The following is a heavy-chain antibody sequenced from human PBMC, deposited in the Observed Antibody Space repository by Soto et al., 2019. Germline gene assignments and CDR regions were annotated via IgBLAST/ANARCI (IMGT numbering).Heavy chain of an antibody. Sequence: QVVLLQSGAEVKEPGSSVRVSCQVSGRTFHNFAFSWVRQAPGHGPEWMGGIVVDSNTAEYSQRFQDRVTITAHTSTDTLYMELGSLTFEDTAVYDCARAIKRWEVNYYFDFWGQGTLVTVSS. J-gene: IGHJ4*02. CDR1: GRTFHNFA. V-gene: IGHV1-69*06. CDR2: IVVDSNTA. D-gene: IGHD1-26*01. CDR3: ARAIKRWEVNYYFDF.